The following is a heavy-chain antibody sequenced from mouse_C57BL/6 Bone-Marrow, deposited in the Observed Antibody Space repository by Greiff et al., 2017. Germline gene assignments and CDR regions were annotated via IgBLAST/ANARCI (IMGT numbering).Heavy chain of an antibody. Sequence: EVHLVESGGGLVQPGGSLKLSCAASGFTFSDYGMAWVRQAPRKGPEWVAFISNLAYSIYYADTVTGRFTISRENAKNTLYLEMSSLRSEDTAMYYCARHEDYGTFAYWGQGTLVTVSA. CDR3: ARHEDYGTFAY. D-gene: IGHD2-1*01. J-gene: IGHJ3*01. CDR2: ISNLAYSI. CDR1: GFTFSDYG. V-gene: IGHV5-15*01.